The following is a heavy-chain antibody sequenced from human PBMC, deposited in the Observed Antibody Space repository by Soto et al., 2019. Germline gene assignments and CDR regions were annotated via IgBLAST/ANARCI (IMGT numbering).Heavy chain of an antibody. J-gene: IGHJ5*02. Sequence: QVQLQESGPGLVKPSETLSLTCTVSGGSISSYYWSWIRQPPGKGLGWIGYIYYSGSTNYNPSLKSRVTISVDTSKNQFSLKLSSVTAADTAVYYCARVRLGKGNWFDPWGQGTLVTVSS. CDR1: GGSISSYY. CDR3: ARVRLGKGNWFDP. D-gene: IGHD2-15*01. CDR2: IYYSGST. V-gene: IGHV4-59*01.